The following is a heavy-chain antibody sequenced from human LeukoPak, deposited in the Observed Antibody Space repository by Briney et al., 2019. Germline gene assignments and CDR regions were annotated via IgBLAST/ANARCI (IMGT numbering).Heavy chain of an antibody. CDR1: GGSFSGYY. D-gene: IGHD2-15*01. Sequence: PSETLSLTCAVYGGSFSGYYWSWIRQPPGKGLEWIGEINHSGSTNYNPSLKGRVTISVDTSKNQFSLKLSSVTAADTAVYYCARLNRRYCSGGSCYSYYFDYWGQGTLVTVSS. CDR3: ARLNRRYCSGGSCYSYYFDY. V-gene: IGHV4-34*01. CDR2: INHSGST. J-gene: IGHJ4*02.